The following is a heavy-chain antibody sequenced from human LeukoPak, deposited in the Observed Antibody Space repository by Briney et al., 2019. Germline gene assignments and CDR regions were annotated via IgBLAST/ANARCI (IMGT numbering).Heavy chain of an antibody. D-gene: IGHD2-2*01. CDR1: GASISSYY. V-gene: IGHV4-59*01. CDR2: SYYSGST. J-gene: IGHJ4*02. CDR3: AKGSSSWVFDY. Sequence: SETLSLTCTVSGASISSYYWSWIRQTPGKGLEWIAYSYYSGSTNYNPSLKSRVTISVDTSKNQFSLKLSSVTAADTAVYYCAKGSSSWVFDYWGQGALVTVSS.